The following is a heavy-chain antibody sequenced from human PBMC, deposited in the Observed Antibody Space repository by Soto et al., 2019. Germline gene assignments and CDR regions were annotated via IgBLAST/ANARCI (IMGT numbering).Heavy chain of an antibody. CDR2: LYSSDGT. D-gene: IGHD1-1*01. CDR1: GFSFSVKNY. J-gene: IGHJ3*02. Sequence: DVQLEESGGGLIQPGGSLRLSCAASGFSFSVKNYLTWVRQAPGKGLEWVSALYSSDGTYYADSVKGRFSVSRDNSKNTFYLQLHSLRPEDTALYFCATWLQREHAFDIWGLGTMVTVSS. CDR3: ATWLQREHAFDI. V-gene: IGHV3-53*01.